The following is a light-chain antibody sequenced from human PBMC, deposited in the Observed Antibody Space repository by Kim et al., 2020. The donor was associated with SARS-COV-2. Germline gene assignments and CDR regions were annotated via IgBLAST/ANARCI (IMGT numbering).Light chain of an antibody. CDR3: ATWDNSLNGWV. V-gene: IGLV1-44*01. CDR2: NDD. Sequence: QPVLTQPPSAWGTPGQRVTISCSGSRPNVGSHFVNWFQQLPGTAPKLLLHNDDRRPSGVPDRFSGSRSGASASLAISGLQSEDEADYYCATWDNSLNGWVFGGGTQLTVL. J-gene: IGLJ3*02. CDR1: RPNVGSHF.